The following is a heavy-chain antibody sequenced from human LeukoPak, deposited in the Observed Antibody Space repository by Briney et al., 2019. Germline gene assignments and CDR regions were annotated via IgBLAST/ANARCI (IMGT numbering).Heavy chain of an antibody. CDR1: GFTFSSYW. Sequence: GGSLRLSCAASGFTFSSYWMNWVRQAPGKGLEWVANIKQDGGEKYYVDSVKGRFTISRDNAKNSLYLQMNSLRAEDTAVYYCAREERGGPLAAAGSDYWGQGTLVTVSS. D-gene: IGHD6-13*01. CDR2: IKQDGGEK. CDR3: AREERGGPLAAAGSDY. J-gene: IGHJ4*02. V-gene: IGHV3-7*01.